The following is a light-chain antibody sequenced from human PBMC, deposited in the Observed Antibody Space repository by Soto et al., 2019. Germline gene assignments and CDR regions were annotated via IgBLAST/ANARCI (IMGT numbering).Light chain of an antibody. CDR2: GAS. CDR1: QSVSSN. CDR3: QQRSTWPPIT. V-gene: IGKV3-15*01. J-gene: IGKJ5*01. Sequence: EIVMAQSPATLSVSPGERATLSCRVSQSVSSNLAWYQQKPGQAPRLLMYGASTRATGIPDRFSGSGSGTDFTLTISSLEPEDFALYYCQQRSTWPPITFGQGTRLEIK.